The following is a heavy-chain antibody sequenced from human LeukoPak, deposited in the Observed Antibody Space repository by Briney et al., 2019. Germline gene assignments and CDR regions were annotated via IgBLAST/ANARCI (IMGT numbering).Heavy chain of an antibody. CDR1: GFTFSDYY. Sequence: PGGSLRLSCAASGFTFSDYYMSWIRQAPGKGLEWVSHISRSGSAIYYVDSVKGRFTISRDNAKNSLYLQMNSLRAEDTAVYYCARESWDGSYGLYYYYYMDVWGKGTTVTVSS. D-gene: IGHD1-26*01. CDR3: ARESWDGSYGLYYYYYMDV. V-gene: IGHV3-11*04. CDR2: ISRSGSAI. J-gene: IGHJ6*03.